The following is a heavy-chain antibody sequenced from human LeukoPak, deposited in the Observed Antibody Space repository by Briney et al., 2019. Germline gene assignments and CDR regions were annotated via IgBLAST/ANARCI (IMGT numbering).Heavy chain of an antibody. D-gene: IGHD2-8*01. J-gene: IGHJ6*03. Sequence: PSETLSLTCAVYGGSFSGYYWSWIRQPPGKGLEWIGEINHSGSTNYNPSLKSRVTISVDTSKNQFSLKLSSVTAADTAVYYCARGRQWWVFYYYMDVWGKGTTVTVSS. CDR3: ARGRQWWVFYYYMDV. CDR1: GGSFSGYY. V-gene: IGHV4-34*01. CDR2: INHSGST.